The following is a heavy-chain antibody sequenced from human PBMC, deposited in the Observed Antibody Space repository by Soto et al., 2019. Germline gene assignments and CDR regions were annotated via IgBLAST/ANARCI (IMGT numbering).Heavy chain of an antibody. CDR2: ILYDGSNK. D-gene: IGHD2-2*02. CDR1: GSSFSAYV. J-gene: IGHJ4*02. CDR3: ARGYCSTTTCYTTHFDY. Sequence: SGGSLRLSCAASGSSFSAYVMHWVRQAPGKGLEWVAVILYDGSNKYYADSVKGRFTISRDNSKNTLYLQMNSLRTEDTAVYYCARGYCSTTTCYTTHFDYWGQGALVTVSS. V-gene: IGHV3-30-3*01.